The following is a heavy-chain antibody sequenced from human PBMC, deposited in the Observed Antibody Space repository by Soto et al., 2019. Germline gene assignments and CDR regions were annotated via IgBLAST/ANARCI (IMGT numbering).Heavy chain of an antibody. Sequence: ASVKVSCKASGYTFTSYAMNWVRQAPGQGLEWMGWINTNTGNPTYAQGFTGRFVFSLDTSVSTAYLQICSLKAEDTAVYYCAREMSYYYGSGSYHWFDPWGQGTLVTVYS. CDR1: GYTFTSYA. J-gene: IGHJ5*02. CDR2: INTNTGNP. D-gene: IGHD3-10*01. V-gene: IGHV7-4-1*01. CDR3: AREMSYYYGSGSYHWFDP.